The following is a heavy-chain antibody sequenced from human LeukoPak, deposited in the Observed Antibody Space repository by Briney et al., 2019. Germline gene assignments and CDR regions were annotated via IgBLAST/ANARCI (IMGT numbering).Heavy chain of an antibody. Sequence: PGGSLRLSCAASGFTFSSYGMNWVRQAPGKGLEWVSYISSSSSTMYSADSVKGRFTISRDDSENTLYLQMNSLRAEDTAVYYCAKATGYLLWGQGTLVTVSS. CDR1: GFTFSSYG. D-gene: IGHD1-14*01. J-gene: IGHJ4*02. V-gene: IGHV3-48*01. CDR2: ISSSSSTM. CDR3: AKATGYLL.